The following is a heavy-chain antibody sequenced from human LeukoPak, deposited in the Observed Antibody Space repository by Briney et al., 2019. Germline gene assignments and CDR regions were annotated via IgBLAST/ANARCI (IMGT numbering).Heavy chain of an antibody. J-gene: IGHJ6*03. V-gene: IGHV3-48*01. D-gene: IGHD1-26*01. Sequence: GGSLRLSCAASGFTFSSYSMNWVRQAPGKGLEWVSYISSSSSTIYYADSVKGRFTISRDNAKNSLYLQMNSLRAEDTAVYYCARDRWELLYCYYYYMDVWGKGTTVTVSS. CDR1: GFTFSSYS. CDR2: ISSSSSTI. CDR3: ARDRWELLYCYYYYMDV.